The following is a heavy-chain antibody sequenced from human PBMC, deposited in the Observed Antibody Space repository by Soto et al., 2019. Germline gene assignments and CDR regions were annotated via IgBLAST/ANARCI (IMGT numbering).Heavy chain of an antibody. V-gene: IGHV3-21*01. D-gene: IGHD6-19*01. CDR2: ISSSSSYI. Sequence: EVQLVESGGGLVKPGGSLRLSCAASGFTFSSYSMNWVRQAPGKGLEWVSSISSSSSYIYYAVSVKGRLTISRDNAKNSLSLQMHSLRAEDTAVEYCESSIMAGYHSLDYWGQGTLVTVSS. J-gene: IGHJ4*02. CDR1: GFTFSSYS. CDR3: ESSIMAGYHSLDY.